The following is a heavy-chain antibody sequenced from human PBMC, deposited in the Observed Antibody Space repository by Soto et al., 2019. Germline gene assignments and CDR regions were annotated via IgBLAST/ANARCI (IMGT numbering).Heavy chain of an antibody. CDR3: ARQRNYFGAATYYNNFAY. CDR1: GATIISGSYY. D-gene: IGHD3-10*01. CDR2: IYSSGST. J-gene: IGHJ4*02. Sequence: PSETLSLTCSVSGATIISGSYYWAWIRQPPGQGLEWVGSIYSSGSTYYNPSLKSRVTISADTSKNHFSLKMVSVTAADTAFYNCARQRNYFGAATYYNNFAYWGQGTLVTVSS. V-gene: IGHV4-39*01.